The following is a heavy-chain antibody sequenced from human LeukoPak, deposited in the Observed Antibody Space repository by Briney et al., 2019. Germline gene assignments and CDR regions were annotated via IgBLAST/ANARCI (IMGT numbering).Heavy chain of an antibody. CDR1: GGSISTFF. D-gene: IGHD3-22*01. Sequence: SETLSLTCTVSGGSISTFFWSWIRQPPGKGLEYIGYIGYSGSSHYNPSLQSRVTISMDTSTNQFSLKLTSLTAADTAVYYCARGVTYYYDSSGYYYDYWGQGTLVTVSS. J-gene: IGHJ4*02. V-gene: IGHV4-59*08. CDR2: IGYSGSS. CDR3: ARGVTYYYDSSGYYYDY.